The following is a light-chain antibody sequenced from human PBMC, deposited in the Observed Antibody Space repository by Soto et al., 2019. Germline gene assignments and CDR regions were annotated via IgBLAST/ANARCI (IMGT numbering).Light chain of an antibody. CDR1: SGDVGNYNL. V-gene: IGLV2-23*01. CDR3: SSYAVSDTMI. CDR2: EGF. Sequence: QSVVTQPPSASGTPGQRVTISCSGSSGDVGNYNLVSWFQHHPGEAPKLLIYEGFRRPSGVSNRFSGSKSGNTASLTVSALQAEDEANYYCSSYAVSDTMIFGGGTKLTVL. J-gene: IGLJ2*01.